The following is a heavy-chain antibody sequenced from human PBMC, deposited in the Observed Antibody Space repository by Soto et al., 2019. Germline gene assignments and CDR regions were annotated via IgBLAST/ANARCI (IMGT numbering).Heavy chain of an antibody. J-gene: IGHJ6*02. V-gene: IGHV4-39*01. CDR3: AREGAVLMVYAIQGYYGMDV. CDR2: IYYSGST. CDR1: GGSLSSSSYY. D-gene: IGHD2-8*01. Sequence: SETLSLTCTVSGGSLSSSSYYWGWIRPPPGRGLEWIGSIYYSGSTYYNPSLKSRVTISVDTSKNQFSLKLSSVAAADTAVYYCAREGAVLMVYAIQGYYGMDVWGQGTTVTVSS.